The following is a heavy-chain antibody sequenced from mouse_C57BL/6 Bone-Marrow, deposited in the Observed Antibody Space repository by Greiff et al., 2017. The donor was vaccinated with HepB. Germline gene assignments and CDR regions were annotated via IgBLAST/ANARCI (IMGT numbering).Heavy chain of an antibody. D-gene: IGHD1-1*01. Sequence: VQLQQSGPGLVQPSQRLSITCTVSGFSLTSYGVHWVRQSPGKGLEWLGVIWSGGSTDYNAAFISRLSISKDNSKSQVFFKMNNLQADDTAIYYCARNGDYYGSSYGYYFDYWGQGTTLTVSS. V-gene: IGHV2-2*01. CDR3: ARNGDYYGSSYGYYFDY. J-gene: IGHJ2*01. CDR2: IWSGGST. CDR1: GFSLTSYG.